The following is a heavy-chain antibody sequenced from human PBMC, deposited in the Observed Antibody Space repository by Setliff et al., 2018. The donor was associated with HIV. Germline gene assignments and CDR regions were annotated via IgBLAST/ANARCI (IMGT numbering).Heavy chain of an antibody. V-gene: IGHV4-59*01. CDR2: IYYSGST. CDR1: GGSISSYY. D-gene: IGHD2-8*01. CDR3: ASLYASRNWSGTDSYYYYMDV. Sequence: SETLSLTCTVSGGSISSYYWSWIRQPPGKGLEWIGYIYYSGSTNYSPSLKSRVTISVDTSKNQFSLKLSSVTAADTAVYYCASLYASRNWSGTDSYYYYMDVWGKGTTVTVSS. J-gene: IGHJ6*03.